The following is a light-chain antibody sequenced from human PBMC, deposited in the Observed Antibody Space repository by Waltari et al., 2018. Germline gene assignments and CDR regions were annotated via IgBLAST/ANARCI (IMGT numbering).Light chain of an antibody. CDR1: QSVSSY. CDR2: DAS. Sequence: EIVLTQSPATLSLSPGERATLSCRASQSVSSYLAWYQQKPGQAPRLLIYDASNRATGIPARFSGSGSGTDFTLTISSLEPEDFAVYYCQQRSNWRMYTFGQG. V-gene: IGKV3-11*01. CDR3: QQRSNWRMYT. J-gene: IGKJ2*01.